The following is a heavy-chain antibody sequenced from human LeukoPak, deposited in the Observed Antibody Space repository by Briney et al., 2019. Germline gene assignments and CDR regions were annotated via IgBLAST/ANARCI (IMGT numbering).Heavy chain of an antibody. J-gene: IGHJ4*02. CDR1: GFTFSSYS. CDR2: IYSGGST. Sequence: PGGSLRLSCAASGFTFSSYSMNWVRQAPGKGLEWVSVIYSGGSTYYADSVKGRFTISRDNSKNTLYLQMNSLRAEDTAVYYCARDKNGWRYFDYWGQGALVTVSS. D-gene: IGHD5-24*01. V-gene: IGHV3-66*01. CDR3: ARDKNGWRYFDY.